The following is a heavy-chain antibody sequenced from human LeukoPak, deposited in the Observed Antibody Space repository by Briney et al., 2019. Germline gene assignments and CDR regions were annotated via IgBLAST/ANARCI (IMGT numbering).Heavy chain of an antibody. V-gene: IGHV4-39*01. CDR3: ARLEAAAGTYY. Sequence: SETLSLTCTVSGGSISSYYWGWIRQPPGKGLEWIGSIYYSGSTYYNPSLKSRVTISVDTSKNQFSLKLSSVTAADTAVYYCARLEAAAGTYYWGQGTLVTVSS. J-gene: IGHJ4*02. CDR2: IYYSGST. D-gene: IGHD6-13*01. CDR1: GGSISSYY.